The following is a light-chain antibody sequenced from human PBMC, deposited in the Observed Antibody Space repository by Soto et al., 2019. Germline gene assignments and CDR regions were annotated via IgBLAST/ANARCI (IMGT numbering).Light chain of an antibody. Sequence: EIVLTQSPATLSLSPGERATLSCRASQSVSTFLAWYQQNPGQAPRLLIYDASNRATGIPARFSGSGSGTDFTLTISSLEPEDVAFYYCQQRSNWLTFGGGTKVEIK. CDR2: DAS. CDR3: QQRSNWLT. V-gene: IGKV3-11*01. J-gene: IGKJ4*01. CDR1: QSVSTF.